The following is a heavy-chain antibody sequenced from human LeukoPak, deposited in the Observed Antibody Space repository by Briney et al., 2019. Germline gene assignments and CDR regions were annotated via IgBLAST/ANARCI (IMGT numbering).Heavy chain of an antibody. V-gene: IGHV1-46*01. J-gene: IGHJ3*02. CDR3: ATVRVRGATVGYDAFDI. D-gene: IGHD4-17*01. CDR1: GYTFINNW. Sequence: GASVKVSCKASGYTFINNWMHWVRQAPGQGLEWMGLINPTGSSTLYAQKFHGRVTMTRDTSISTAYMELSRLRSDDTAVYYCATVRVRGATVGYDAFDIWGQGTMVTVSS. CDR2: INPTGSST.